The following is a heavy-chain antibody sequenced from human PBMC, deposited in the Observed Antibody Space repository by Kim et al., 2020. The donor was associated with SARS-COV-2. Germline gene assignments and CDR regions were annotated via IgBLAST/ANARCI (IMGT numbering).Heavy chain of an antibody. CDR1: GFTFSSYG. CDR2: IWYDGSNK. J-gene: IGHJ6*02. D-gene: IGHD3-10*01. Sequence: GGSLRLSCAASGFTFSSYGMHWVREAPGKGLEWVAVIWYDGSNKYYADSVKGRFTISRDNSKNTLYLQMNSLRAEDTAVYYCAKDRGVVVRGVIINISGHPLNYGMDVWGQGTTVTVSS. V-gene: IGHV3-33*06. CDR3: AKDRGVVVRGVIINISGHPLNYGMDV.